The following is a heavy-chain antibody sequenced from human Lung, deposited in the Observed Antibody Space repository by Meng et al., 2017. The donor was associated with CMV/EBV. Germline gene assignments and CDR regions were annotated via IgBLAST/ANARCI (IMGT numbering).Heavy chain of an antibody. V-gene: IGHV4-59*01. CDR2: IYYSGGA. D-gene: IGHD3-10*01. J-gene: IGHJ6*01. Sequence: GSLRLSCTVSGDSTSNYYWSWIRQPPGRGLEWIGYIYYSGGAEYNPSLQSRATISIDTSKKQFSLKVTTVTAADTAVYYCARGTGSGTDSRLAYYYDVDVWGQGXAVTVSS. CDR3: ARGTGSGTDSRLAYYYDVDV. CDR1: GDSTSNYY.